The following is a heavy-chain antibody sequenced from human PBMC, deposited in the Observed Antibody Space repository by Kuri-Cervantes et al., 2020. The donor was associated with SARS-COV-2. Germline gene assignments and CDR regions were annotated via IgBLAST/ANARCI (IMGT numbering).Heavy chain of an antibody. Sequence: GGSLRLSCAASGSTFSSYIMNWVRQAPGKGLEWVSSISSSSSYIYYADSVKGRFTISRDNAKNSLYLQMNSLRAEDTAVYYCASGYSSRLDAFDIWGQGTMVTVSS. CDR2: ISSSSSYI. J-gene: IGHJ3*02. CDR3: ASGYSSRLDAFDI. CDR1: GSTFSSYI. D-gene: IGHD6-13*01. V-gene: IGHV3-21*01.